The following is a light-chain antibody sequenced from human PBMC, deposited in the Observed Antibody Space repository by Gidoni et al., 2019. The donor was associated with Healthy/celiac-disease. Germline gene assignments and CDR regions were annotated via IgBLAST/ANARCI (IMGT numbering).Light chain of an antibody. V-gene: IGKV1-27*01. CDR3: QQYYSALS. J-gene: IGKJ3*01. Sequence: DIQMTQSPPSLSASVGDRVTITCRASQGTSNYLAWYQQKLGKLPKLLIYAASTLQSGVPSRFSGSGSGTDFTLTISGLQPEDVATYYCQQYYSALSFGPGTKVDIK. CDR1: QGTSNY. CDR2: AAS.